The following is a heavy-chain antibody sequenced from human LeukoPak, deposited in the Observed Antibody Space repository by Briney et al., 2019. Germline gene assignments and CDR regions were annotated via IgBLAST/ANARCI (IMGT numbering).Heavy chain of an antibody. CDR1: GNYW. J-gene: IGHJ4*02. V-gene: IGHV3-74*01. CDR2: INSDGSWT. D-gene: IGHD6-13*01. CDR3: ARGWAAVL. Sequence: GGSLRLSCAASGNYWTHWVRQAPGKGLVWVSHINSDGSWTSYADSVKGRFTISRDNAKNSVSLEMNSLRAEDTAMYYCARGWAAVLGGQGTLVTVPS.